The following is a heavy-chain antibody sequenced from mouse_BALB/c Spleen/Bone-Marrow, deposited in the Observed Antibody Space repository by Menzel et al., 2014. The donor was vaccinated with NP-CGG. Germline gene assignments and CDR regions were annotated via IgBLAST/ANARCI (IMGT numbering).Heavy chain of an antibody. D-gene: IGHD1-1*01. J-gene: IGHJ4*01. Sequence: EVKLQESGGGLVKPGGSLKLSRAASGFTFSDYYMYWVRQTPEKRLEWVATISDGGSYTYYPDSVKGRFTISRDNAKNNLYLQMSNLKSEDTAMYYCARYGSSPYAMDYWGQGTSVTVSS. V-gene: IGHV5-4*02. CDR3: ARYGSSPYAMDY. CDR1: GFTFSDYY. CDR2: ISDGGSYT.